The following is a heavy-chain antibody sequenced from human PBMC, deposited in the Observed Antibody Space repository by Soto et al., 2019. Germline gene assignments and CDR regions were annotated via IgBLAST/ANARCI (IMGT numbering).Heavy chain of an antibody. J-gene: IGHJ4*02. D-gene: IGHD6-13*01. CDR3: ARDRAVELTAGYSSSWYRSYFDY. CDR1: GFTFSSYA. Sequence: QVQLVESGGGVVQPGRSLRLSCAASGFTFSSYAMHWVRQAPGKGLEWVAVISYDGSNKYYADSVKGRFTISRDNSKNTLYLQMNSLRAEDTAVYYCARDRAVELTAGYSSSWYRSYFDYWGQGTLVTVSS. V-gene: IGHV3-30-3*01. CDR2: ISYDGSNK.